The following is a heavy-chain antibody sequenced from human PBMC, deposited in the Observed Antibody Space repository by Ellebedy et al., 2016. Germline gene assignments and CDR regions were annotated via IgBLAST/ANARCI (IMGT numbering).Heavy chain of an antibody. J-gene: IGHJ4*02. V-gene: IGHV4-4*07. D-gene: IGHD6-13*01. CDR2: IYTSGST. CDR3: ARGGGSSSFKPLPDY. Sequence: SETLSLTXTVSGGSISSYYWSWIRQPAGKGLEWIGRIYTSGSTNYNPSLKSRVTISVDTSKNQFSLKLSSVTAADTAVYYCARGGGSSSFKPLPDYWGQGTLVTVSS. CDR1: GGSISSYY.